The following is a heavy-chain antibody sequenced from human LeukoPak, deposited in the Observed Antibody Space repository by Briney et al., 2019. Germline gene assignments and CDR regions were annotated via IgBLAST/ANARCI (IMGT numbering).Heavy chain of an antibody. D-gene: IGHD2-15*01. CDR1: GGSFSNHD. Sequence: PSETLSLTCAVYGGSFSNHDWSWIRQPPGKGLEWIGEIDPSGSTNYNPSLKSRVTMSVDTSKNQFSLKMSSVTAADTAVYYCARDKGCSGGSCQPVGVVSPIWFDPWGQGTLVTVSS. CDR2: IDPSGST. CDR3: ARDKGCSGGSCQPVGVVSPIWFDP. V-gene: IGHV4-34*01. J-gene: IGHJ5*02.